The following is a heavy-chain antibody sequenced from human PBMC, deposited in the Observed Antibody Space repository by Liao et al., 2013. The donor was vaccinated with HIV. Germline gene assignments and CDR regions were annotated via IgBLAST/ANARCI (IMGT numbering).Heavy chain of an antibody. CDR3: ARGAYSSSWGFDY. V-gene: IGHV4-61*02. CDR1: GGSISSGSYY. Sequence: QVQLQESGPGLVKPSQTLSLTCTVSGGSISSGSYYWSWIRQPAGKGLEWIGRIYTSGSTYYNPSLKSRVTISVDTSKNQFSLKLSSVTAADTAVYYCARGAYSSSWGFDYWGQGTLVTVSS. D-gene: IGHD6-13*01. CDR2: IYTSGST. J-gene: IGHJ4*02.